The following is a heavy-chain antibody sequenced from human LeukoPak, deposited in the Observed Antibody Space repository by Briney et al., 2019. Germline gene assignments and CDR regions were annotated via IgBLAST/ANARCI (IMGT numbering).Heavy chain of an antibody. CDR2: INPNSGGT. Sequence: ASVKVSCKASGYTFTGYYMHWVRQAPGQGLEWMGWINPNSGGTNYAQKFQGRVTMTRDTSISTAYMELSRLGSDDTAVYYCARVGLIAVADHDAFDIWGQGTMVTVSS. V-gene: IGHV1-2*02. D-gene: IGHD6-19*01. CDR1: GYTFTGYY. CDR3: ARVGLIAVADHDAFDI. J-gene: IGHJ3*02.